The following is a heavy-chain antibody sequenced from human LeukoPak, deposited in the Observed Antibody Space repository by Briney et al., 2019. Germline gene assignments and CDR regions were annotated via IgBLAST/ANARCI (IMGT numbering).Heavy chain of an antibody. V-gene: IGHV3-66*01. D-gene: IGHD2-21*02. J-gene: IGHJ4*02. Sequence: GGSLRLSCAASGFSVSNYYMSWVRQPPGKGLEWVSVMYTGGGRYYGDSVKGRFTISRDNSKDTVFLQMNSLRVEDTALYYCTRGQSYCGADCYSDWGQGTLVTVSS. CDR2: MYTGGGR. CDR3: TRGQSYCGADCYSD. CDR1: GFSVSNYY.